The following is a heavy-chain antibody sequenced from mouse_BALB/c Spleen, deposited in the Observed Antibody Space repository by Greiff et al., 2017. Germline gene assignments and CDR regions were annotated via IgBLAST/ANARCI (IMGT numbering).Heavy chain of an antibody. CDR2: ILPGSGST. CDR1: GYTFSSYW. Sequence: QVQLQQSGAELMKPGASVKISCKATGYTFSSYWIEWVKQRPGHGLEWIGEILPGSGSTNYNEKFKGKATFTADTSSNTAYMQLSSLTSEDSAVYYCARDYGSSYRYFDVWGAGTTVTVSS. J-gene: IGHJ1*01. D-gene: IGHD1-1*01. CDR3: ARDYGSSYRYFDV. V-gene: IGHV1-9*01.